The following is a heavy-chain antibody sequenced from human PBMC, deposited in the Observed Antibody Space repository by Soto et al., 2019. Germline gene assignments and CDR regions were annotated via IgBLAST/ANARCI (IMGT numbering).Heavy chain of an antibody. J-gene: IGHJ6*02. CDR1: GYTFTGCY. CDR2: INPNSGGT. Sequence: ASVKVSCKASGYTFTGCYMHWVRQARGQGLEWMGWINPNSGGTNYAQKFQGRVTMTRDTSISTAYMELSRLRSDDTAVYYCARDVEVAVAGTGGYYYYGMDVWGQGTTVTVSS. CDR3: ARDVEVAVAGTGGYYYYGMDV. V-gene: IGHV1-2*02. D-gene: IGHD6-19*01.